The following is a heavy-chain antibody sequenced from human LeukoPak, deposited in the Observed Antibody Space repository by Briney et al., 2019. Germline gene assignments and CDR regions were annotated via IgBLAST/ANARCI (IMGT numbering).Heavy chain of an antibody. CDR2: ISYDGSYK. J-gene: IGHJ6*03. CDR1: GFTFSSYG. Sequence: GGSLRLSCAASGFTFSSYGIHWVRQAPGKGLEWVAVISYDGSYKYYADSVKGRSTISRDNSKNTLYLQMNSLRAEDTALYYCAKDLIYGSVGYYYYMDVWGKGTTVTVSS. V-gene: IGHV3-30*18. D-gene: IGHD3-3*02. CDR3: AKDLIYGSVGYYYYMDV.